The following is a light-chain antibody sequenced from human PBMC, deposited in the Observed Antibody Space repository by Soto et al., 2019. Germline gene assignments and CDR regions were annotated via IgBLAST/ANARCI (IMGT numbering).Light chain of an antibody. CDR1: QSISSW. CDR2: DAS. Sequence: IPITPSPAPPSASLGDRVTLTFRASQSISSWLAWYQQKPGKAPKLLIYDASSLESGVPSRFSGSGSGTEFTLTISSLQPDDFATYYCQQYNSYWTFGQGTKVDIK. V-gene: IGKV1-5*01. CDR3: QQYNSYWT. J-gene: IGKJ1*01.